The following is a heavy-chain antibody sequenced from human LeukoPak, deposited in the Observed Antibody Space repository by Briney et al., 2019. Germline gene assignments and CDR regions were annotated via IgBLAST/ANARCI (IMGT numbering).Heavy chain of an antibody. CDR3: ARVHGSGSYHYMDV. D-gene: IGHD3-10*01. CDR1: GFTFDDYG. J-gene: IGHJ6*03. V-gene: IGHV3-20*01. CDR2: INWNGGST. Sequence: GGSLRLSCAASGFTFDDYGMSWVRQAPGKGLEWVSGINWNGGSTGYADSVKGRFTISRDNAKNSLYLQMNSLRAEDTALYHCARVHGSGSYHYMDVWGKGTTVTISS.